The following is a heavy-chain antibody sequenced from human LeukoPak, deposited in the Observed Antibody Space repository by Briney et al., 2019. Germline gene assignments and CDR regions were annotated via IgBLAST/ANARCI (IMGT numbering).Heavy chain of an antibody. Sequence: PSEALSLTCTVSGGSISSYYWSWIRQPPGKGLEWIGYIYTSGSTNYNPSLKSRVTISVDTSKNQFSLKLSSVTAADTAVYYCARGYSGSYGGEVDAFDIWGQGTMVTVSS. J-gene: IGHJ3*02. D-gene: IGHD1-26*01. CDR3: ARGYSGSYGGEVDAFDI. V-gene: IGHV4-4*09. CDR2: IYTSGST. CDR1: GGSISSYY.